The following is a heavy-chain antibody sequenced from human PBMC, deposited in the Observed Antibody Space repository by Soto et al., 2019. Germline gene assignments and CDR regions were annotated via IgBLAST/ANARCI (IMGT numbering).Heavy chain of an antibody. Sequence: SETLSLTCAVYGGSFSGYYWSWIRQPPGKGLEWIGEINHSGSTNYNPSLKSRVTISVDTSKNQFSLKLSSVTAADTAVYYCATAGYCSGGSCYRYYFDHWGQGTLVTVSS. CDR1: GGSFSGYY. CDR2: INHSGST. D-gene: IGHD2-15*01. V-gene: IGHV4-34*01. J-gene: IGHJ4*02. CDR3: ATAGYCSGGSCYRYYFDH.